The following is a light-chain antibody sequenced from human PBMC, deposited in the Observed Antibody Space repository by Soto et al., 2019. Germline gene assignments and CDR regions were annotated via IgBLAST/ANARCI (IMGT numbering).Light chain of an antibody. CDR1: QDIRND. CDR3: LQDYISPWT. CDR2: PAS. V-gene: IGKV1-6*01. J-gene: IGKJ1*01. Sequence: AIPVTQSPSSLSASVGDRVTITCRASQDIRNDLGWYQQKRGKAPKRLIYPASSLQSGVPSRFSGIASCTHFTLTITSLQPEYFATYYCLQDYISPWTFGQLTKVELK.